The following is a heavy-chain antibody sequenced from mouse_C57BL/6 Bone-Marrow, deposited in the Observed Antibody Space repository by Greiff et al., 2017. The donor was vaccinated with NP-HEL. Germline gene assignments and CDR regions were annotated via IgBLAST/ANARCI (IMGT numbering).Heavy chain of an antibody. J-gene: IGHJ3*01. CDR2: FYPGSGSI. CDR1: GYTFTEYT. D-gene: IGHD2-1*01. Sequence: QVQLQQSGAELVKPGASVKLSCKASGYTFTEYTIHWVKQRSGQGLEWIGWFYPGSGSIKYNEKFKDKATVTADKSSSTVYMERSRLTSEDSAVYFCARHEGGIYYGNEGAWFAYWGQGTLVTVSA. CDR3: ARHEGGIYYGNEGAWFAY. V-gene: IGHV1-62-2*01.